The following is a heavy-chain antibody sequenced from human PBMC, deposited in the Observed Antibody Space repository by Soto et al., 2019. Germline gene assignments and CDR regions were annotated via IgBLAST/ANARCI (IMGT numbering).Heavy chain of an antibody. CDR3: ARVEQYLVRGYYDYGVDV. V-gene: IGHV4-30-4*01. D-gene: IGHD6-13*01. CDR1: GGSISSGDYY. J-gene: IGHJ6*02. Sequence: SETLSLTCTVSGGSISSGDYYWSWIRQPPGKALEWIGYIYYSGSTYYSPSLKSRVSISVDTSKNQFSLKLTSVTAADTAVYYCARVEQYLVRGYYDYGVDVWGQGTTVTVSS. CDR2: IYYSGST.